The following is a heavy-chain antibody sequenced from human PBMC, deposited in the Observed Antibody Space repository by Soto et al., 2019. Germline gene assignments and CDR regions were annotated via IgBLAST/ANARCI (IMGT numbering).Heavy chain of an antibody. J-gene: IGHJ4*02. CDR2: INAGNGNT. CDR1: GCTFTSYS. CDR3: ARGGSIFGSYYLDY. D-gene: IGHD2-21*01. Sequence: ASVNVSFKSSGCTFTSYSMHGVRQAPGQRLECMGWINAGNGNTKYSQKFQGRVTITRDTSASTAYMELSSLRSEDTAVYYCARGGSIFGSYYLDYWGQGTLVTVSS. V-gene: IGHV1-3*01.